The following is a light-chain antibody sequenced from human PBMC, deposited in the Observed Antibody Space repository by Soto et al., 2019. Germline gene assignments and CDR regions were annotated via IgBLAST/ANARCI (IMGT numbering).Light chain of an antibody. CDR2: KAS. CDR3: QQYNSYPYT. CDR1: QSISTW. J-gene: IGKJ2*01. V-gene: IGKV1-5*03. Sequence: DIPMTQSPSTLTSSVRDRVTITCRASQSISTWLAWYQQKPGKAPNRLIYKASSLESGVPSRFSGSGSGTEVTLAISSLQSDYSATYYCQQYNSYPYTFGQGTKLEIK.